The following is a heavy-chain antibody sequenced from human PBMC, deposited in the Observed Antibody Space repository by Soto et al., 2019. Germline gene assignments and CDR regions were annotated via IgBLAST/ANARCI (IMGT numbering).Heavy chain of an antibody. Sequence: EVQWVQSGAEVKKPGESLKISCQGSGYTFPSYLIGWVRQMPGKGLEWMGIIYPGDSDTRYSPSFQGQVTISDDKFISTAYLLWSSLKASDTAMYYCARHRTTGYSLSAFDIWGQGTMVTVSS. CDR2: IYPGDSDT. CDR1: GYTFPSYL. D-gene: IGHD1-1*01. CDR3: ARHRTTGYSLSAFDI. J-gene: IGHJ3*02. V-gene: IGHV5-51*01.